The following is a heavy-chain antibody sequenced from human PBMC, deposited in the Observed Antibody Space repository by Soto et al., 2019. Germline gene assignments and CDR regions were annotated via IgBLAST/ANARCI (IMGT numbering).Heavy chain of an antibody. CDR2: IYYNGST. CDR1: GGSIISGDYY. J-gene: IGHJ6*02. CDR3: ARDYYYFGMDV. V-gene: IGHV4-30-4*01. Sequence: QVQLQESGPGLVKPSQTLSLTCTVSGGSIISGDYYWSWIRQPPGKGLEWIGYIYYNGSTYYNPSLKSRVTISVDTSKNQCSLRLSSVTAADTAVYFCARDYYYFGMDVWGQGTTVTVSS.